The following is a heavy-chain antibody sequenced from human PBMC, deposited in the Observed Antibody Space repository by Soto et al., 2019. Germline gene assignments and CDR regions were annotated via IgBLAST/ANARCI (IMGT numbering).Heavy chain of an antibody. J-gene: IGHJ4*02. CDR2: ISGSGGST. D-gene: IGHD1-26*01. V-gene: IGHV3-23*01. CDR3: AKASGSYYSPH. Sequence: PWGSLRLSCAASGFTFISYAIIFFRQAPGKGPEWVSAISGSGGSTYYADSVKGRFTISRDNSKNTLYLQMNSLRAEDTAVYYCAKASGSYYSPHWGQGTLVTVSS. CDR1: GFTFISYA.